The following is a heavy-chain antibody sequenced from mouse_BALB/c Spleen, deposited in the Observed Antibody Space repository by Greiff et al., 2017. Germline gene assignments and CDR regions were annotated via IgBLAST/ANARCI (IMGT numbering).Heavy chain of an antibody. J-gene: IGHJ4*01. CDR1: GFTFSSYA. CDR2: ISSGGST. Sequence: DVKLVESGGGLVKPGGSPKLSCAASGFTFSSYAMSWVRQTPEKRLEWVASISSGGSTYYPDSVKGRFTISRDNARNILYLQMSSLRSEDTAMYYCARPDGRYVEYAMDYWGQGTSVTVSS. CDR3: ARPDGRYVEYAMDY. V-gene: IGHV5-6-5*01. D-gene: IGHD1-1*01.